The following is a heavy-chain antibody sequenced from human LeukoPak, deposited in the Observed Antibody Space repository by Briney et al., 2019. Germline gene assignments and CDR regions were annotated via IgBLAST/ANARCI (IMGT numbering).Heavy chain of an antibody. D-gene: IGHD3-10*01. CDR1: GGSISSSIYY. CDR3: ARDLRGGHPYYYYYMDV. V-gene: IGHV4-30-4*08. J-gene: IGHJ6*03. Sequence: SETLSLTCTVSGGSISSSIYYWSWIRQPPGKGLEWIGYIYYSGSTYYNPSLKSRVTISVDTSKNQFSLKLSSVTAADTAVYYCARDLRGGHPYYYYYMDVWGKGTTVTVSS. CDR2: IYYSGST.